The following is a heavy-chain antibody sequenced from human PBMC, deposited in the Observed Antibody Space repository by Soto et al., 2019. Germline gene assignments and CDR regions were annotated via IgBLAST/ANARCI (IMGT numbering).Heavy chain of an antibody. V-gene: IGHV1-69*02. D-gene: IGHD2-15*01. CDR2: IIPILGIA. CDR3: ARGYCSGGSAQTRETWWYFDL. CDR1: GGTFSSYT. Sequence: QVQLVQSGAEVKKPGSSVKVSCKASGGTFSSYTISWVRQAPGQGLEWMGRIIPILGIANYAQKFQGRVTITADKSRSTAYMGLSGLRSEHTPVYYCARGYCSGGSAQTRETWWYFDLWGSAPLLTVS. J-gene: IGHJ2*01.